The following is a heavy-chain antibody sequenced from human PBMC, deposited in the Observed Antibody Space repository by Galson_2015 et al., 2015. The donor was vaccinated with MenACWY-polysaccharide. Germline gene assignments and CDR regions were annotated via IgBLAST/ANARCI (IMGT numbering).Heavy chain of an antibody. CDR3: ATPGGRDY. J-gene: IGHJ4*02. D-gene: IGHD4-23*01. CDR2: IHPKSGGT. V-gene: IGHV1-2*02. CDR1: GYSFNDNY. Sequence: SVKVSCKASGYSFNDNYIHWVRQAPGQGLEWMGWIHPKSGGTQYAQKFQGRVTMTRDTSISTSYMELSRLRPDDTAVYYCATPGGRDYWGLGTLVTVSS.